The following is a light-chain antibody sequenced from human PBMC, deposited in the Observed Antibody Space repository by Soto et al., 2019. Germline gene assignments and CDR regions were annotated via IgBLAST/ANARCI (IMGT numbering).Light chain of an antibody. J-gene: IGKJ4*01. Sequence: FTPASGALSFSPGGRVTLSCRGRQSVSSNYLAWYQQKPGQAPRLLISDASNRATGIPARFSGSGSETDFTLTISSLEPEDSAVYYCQQRSNWPSLTVGGGTKVDIK. CDR3: QQRSNWPSLT. CDR2: DAS. V-gene: IGKV3-11*01. CDR1: QSVSSNY.